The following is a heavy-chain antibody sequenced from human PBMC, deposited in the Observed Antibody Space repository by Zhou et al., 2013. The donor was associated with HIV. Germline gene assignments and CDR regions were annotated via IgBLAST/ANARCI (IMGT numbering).Heavy chain of an antibody. D-gene: IGHD6-13*01. CDR3: AKGQGSNWYNY. CDR2: MNPRSGNT. J-gene: IGHJ4*02. V-gene: IGHV1-8*03. Sequence: QVHLVQSGDEVKKPGASVKVTCKASGYTFTNYDINWVRQATGQGLEWMGWMNPRSGNTGYAQKFQGRVTITRDTSISTAYMELSSLTSEDTAVYYCAKGQGSNWYNYWGQGTLVTVSS. CDR1: GYTFTNYD.